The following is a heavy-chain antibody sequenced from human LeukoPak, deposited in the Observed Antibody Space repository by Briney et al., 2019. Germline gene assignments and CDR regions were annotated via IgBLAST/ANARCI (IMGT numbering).Heavy chain of an antibody. CDR2: ISWDGGST. V-gene: IGHV3-43*01. J-gene: IGHJ3*02. CDR3: AKDDSGSYYGDAFDI. CDR1: GFTFDDYT. Sequence: GGSLRLSCAASGFTFDDYTMYWVRQAPGKGLEWVSLISWDGGSTYYADSVKGRFTISRDNSKNSLYLQMNSLRTEDTALYYCAKDDSGSYYGDAFDIWGQGTMVAVSS. D-gene: IGHD1-26*01.